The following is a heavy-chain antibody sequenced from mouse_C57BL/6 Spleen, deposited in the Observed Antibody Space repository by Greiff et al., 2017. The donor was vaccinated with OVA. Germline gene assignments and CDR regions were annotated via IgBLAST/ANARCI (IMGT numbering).Heavy chain of an antibody. CDR1: GYTFTSYW. V-gene: IGHV1-5*01. J-gene: IGHJ2*01. D-gene: IGHD1-1*01. Sequence: VQLKQSGTVLARPGASVKMSCKTSGYTFTSYWMHWVKQRPGQGLEWIGAIYPGNSDTSYNQKFKGKAKLTAVTSASTAYMELSSLTNEDSAVYYGTREGVWIYYYGEGGYWGQGTTLTVSS. CDR3: TREGVWIYYYGEGGY. CDR2: IYPGNSDT.